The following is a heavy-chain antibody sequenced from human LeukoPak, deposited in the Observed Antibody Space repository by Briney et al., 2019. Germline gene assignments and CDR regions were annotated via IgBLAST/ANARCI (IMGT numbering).Heavy chain of an antibody. Sequence: AGGSLRLSCAASGFTVSSNYMSWVRQAPGKGLEWVSVIYSGGSTYYADSVKGRFTISRDNSKNTLYLQMNSLRAEDTAMYYCASTQNWYYFDYWGQGTLVTVSS. CDR2: IYSGGST. CDR3: ASTQNWYYFDY. V-gene: IGHV3-53*01. J-gene: IGHJ4*02. CDR1: GFTVSSNY. D-gene: IGHD1-1*01.